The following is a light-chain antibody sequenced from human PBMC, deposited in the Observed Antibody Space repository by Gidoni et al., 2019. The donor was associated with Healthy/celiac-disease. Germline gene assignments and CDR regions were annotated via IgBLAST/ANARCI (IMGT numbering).Light chain of an antibody. J-gene: IGKJ1*01. V-gene: IGKV4-1*01. CDR3: QQYYSSPPT. CDR1: QSVLYSSNNKNY. Sequence: DIVMTQSPDSQAVSLGERATINCKSSQSVLYSSNNKNYLAWYHPNPGQPPNLLIYWASTRESGVPDRFSGSGSGTDFTLTISSLQAEDVAVYYCQQYYSSPPTFGQGTKVEIK. CDR2: WAS.